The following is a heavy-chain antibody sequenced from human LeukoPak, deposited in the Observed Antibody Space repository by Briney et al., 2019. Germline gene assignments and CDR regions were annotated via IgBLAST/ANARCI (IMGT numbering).Heavy chain of an antibody. CDR3: ARLRDCSGGSCFHWFDP. Sequence: ASVKVSCKASGYSFTSYGISWVRQAPGQGLEWMGWVSAYNGNTDYAQKFQGRVTMTTDTSTTTAYMELSSLRSEDTAVYYCARLRDCSGGSCFHWFDPWGQGTLVTVSS. V-gene: IGHV1-18*01. J-gene: IGHJ5*02. CDR1: GYSFTSYG. D-gene: IGHD2-15*01. CDR2: VSAYNGNT.